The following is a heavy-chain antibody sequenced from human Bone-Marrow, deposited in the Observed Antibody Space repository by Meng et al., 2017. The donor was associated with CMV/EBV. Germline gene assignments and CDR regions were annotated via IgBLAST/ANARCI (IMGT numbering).Heavy chain of an antibody. CDR3: ARRFCSSTSWYTDWFDP. J-gene: IGHJ5*02. CDR2: VSSTGST. D-gene: IGHD2-2*02. CDR1: GGSINIINYY. V-gene: IGHV4-39*01. Sequence: GSLRLSCTVSGGSINIINYYWGWIRQTPGKGLEWIGSVSSTGSTFSNPSLRSRVHIFLTTPKNQVSLKLRSLTAADTAIYYCARRFCSSTSWYTDWFDPWGQGTLVTVSS.